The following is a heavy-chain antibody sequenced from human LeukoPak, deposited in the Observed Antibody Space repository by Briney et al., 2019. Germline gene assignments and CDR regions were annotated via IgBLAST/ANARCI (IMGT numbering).Heavy chain of an antibody. V-gene: IGHV4-61*02. CDR3: AREDPVVTVDYYYYYYMDV. CDR2: IYTSGST. CDR1: GNSISSGDNY. J-gene: IGHJ6*03. Sequence: KPSQTLSLTCTVSGNSISSGDNYWSWIRQPAGKGLEWIGRIYTSGSTTYNSSLKSRVTISLDTSKNHFSLKLSSVTAADTAVYYCAREDPVVTVDYYYYYYMDVWGKGTTVTISS. D-gene: IGHD2-21*02.